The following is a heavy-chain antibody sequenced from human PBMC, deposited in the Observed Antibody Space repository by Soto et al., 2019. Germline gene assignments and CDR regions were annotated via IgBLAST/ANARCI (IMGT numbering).Heavy chain of an antibody. J-gene: IGHJ4*02. V-gene: IGHV3-30-3*01. CDR1: GFTFSSYA. CDR3: ASADQGGTIDY. D-gene: IGHD3-16*01. Sequence: PGGSLRLSCAASGFTFSSYAMHWDRQAPGKGLEWVAVISYDGSNKYYADSVKGRFTISRDNSKNTLYLQMNSLRAEDTAVYYCASADQGGTIDYWGQGTLVTVSS. CDR2: ISYDGSNK.